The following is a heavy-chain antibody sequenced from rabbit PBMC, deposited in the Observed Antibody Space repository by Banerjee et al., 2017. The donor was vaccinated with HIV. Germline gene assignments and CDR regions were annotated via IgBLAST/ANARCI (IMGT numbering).Heavy chain of an antibody. D-gene: IGHD1-1*01. V-gene: IGHV1S40*01. CDR2: IGAGSSGIT. Sequence: CWVRQAPGKGLEWIGCIGAGSSGITYYANWAKGRFTISKTSSTTVTLQMTSLTAADTATYFCARSTTYSYGMDLWGPGTLVTVS. CDR3: ARSTTYSYGMDL. J-gene: IGHJ6*01.